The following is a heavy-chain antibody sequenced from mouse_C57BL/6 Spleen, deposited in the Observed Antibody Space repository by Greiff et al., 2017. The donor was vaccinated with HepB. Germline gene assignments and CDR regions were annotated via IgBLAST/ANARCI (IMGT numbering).Heavy chain of an antibody. CDR1: GYTFTDYE. CDR3: TREELMLAFDY. Sequence: VKLQESGAELVRPGASVTLSCKASGYTFTDYEMHWVKQTPVHGLEWIGAIDPETGGTAYNQKFKGKAILTADKSSSTAYMELRSLTSEDSAVYYCTREELMLAFDYWGQGTTLTVSS. CDR2: IDPETGGT. J-gene: IGHJ2*01. V-gene: IGHV1-15*01. D-gene: IGHD6-5*01.